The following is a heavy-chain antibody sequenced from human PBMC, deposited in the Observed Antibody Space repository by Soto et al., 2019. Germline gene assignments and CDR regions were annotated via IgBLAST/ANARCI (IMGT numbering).Heavy chain of an antibody. V-gene: IGHV4-59*01. D-gene: IGHD2-15*01. CDR3: ARGGCSGGSCYYNYYYYGMDV. J-gene: IGHJ6*02. CDR2: IYYSGST. Sequence: SETQSLPCIVSGDSSSGYDGTWIGQPPGKGLEWIGYIYYSGSTNYNPSLKSRVTISVDTSKNQFSLKLSSVTAADTAVYYCARGGCSGGSCYYNYYYYGMDVWGQGTTVPVSS. CDR1: GDSSSGYD.